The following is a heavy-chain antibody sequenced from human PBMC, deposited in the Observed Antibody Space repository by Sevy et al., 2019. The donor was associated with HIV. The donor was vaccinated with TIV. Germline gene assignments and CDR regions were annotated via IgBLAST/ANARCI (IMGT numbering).Heavy chain of an antibody. CDR1: GYTFTSYG. Sequence: ASVMVSCKASGYTFTSYGISWVRQAPGQGLEWMGWISAYNGNTNYAQKLQGRVTMTTDTSTSTAYMELRSLRSDDTAVYYCARVEGCSSTSCSGYWGQGTLVTVSS. CDR3: ARVEGCSSTSCSGY. J-gene: IGHJ4*02. D-gene: IGHD2-2*01. V-gene: IGHV1-18*01. CDR2: ISAYNGNT.